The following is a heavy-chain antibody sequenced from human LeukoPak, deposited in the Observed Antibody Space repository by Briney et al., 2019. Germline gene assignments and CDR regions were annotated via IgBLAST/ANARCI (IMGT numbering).Heavy chain of an antibody. D-gene: IGHD2-2*01. CDR1: GYTFTSYD. V-gene: IGHV1-8*01. CDR3: ARNGGYCSSTSCYDLFDY. CDR2: MNPNSGNT. J-gene: IGHJ4*02. Sequence: GASVKVSCKASGYTFTSYDINWVRQATGQGLEWMGWMNPNSGNTGYAHKFQGRVTMTRNTSISTAYMELGSLRSEDTAVYYCARNGGYCSSTSCYDLFDYWGQGTLVTVSS.